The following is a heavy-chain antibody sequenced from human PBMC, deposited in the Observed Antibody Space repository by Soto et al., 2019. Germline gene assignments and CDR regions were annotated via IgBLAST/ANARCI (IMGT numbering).Heavy chain of an antibody. D-gene: IGHD6-19*01. J-gene: IGHJ4*02. Sequence: QVQLVESGGGVVQPGRSRRLSCAASGFTFSSYPMQWVRQAPGKGLEWVALIWYDGSKEFYADSVKGRFTISRDNSKNTLYLQMNSLRAEGRAVYYCARTYSSGWFGVEYWGQGTLVTVSS. CDR1: GFTFSSYP. V-gene: IGHV3-33*01. CDR3: ARTYSSGWFGVEY. CDR2: IWYDGSKE.